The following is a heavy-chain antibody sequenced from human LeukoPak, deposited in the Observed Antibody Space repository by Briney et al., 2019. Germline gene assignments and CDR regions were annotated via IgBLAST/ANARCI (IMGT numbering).Heavy chain of an antibody. D-gene: IGHD3-22*01. CDR3: ERGGYYDSSGYYEPADFDY. V-gene: IGHV4-59*01. CDR2: IYYSGST. Sequence: SETLSLTCTVSGGSISSYYWSWIRQPPGKGLEGIGYIYYSGSTNYNPSLKSRVTISVDTSKNQFSLKLSSVTAADTAVYYCERGGYYDSSGYYEPADFDYWGQGTLVTVSS. J-gene: IGHJ4*02. CDR1: GGSISSYY.